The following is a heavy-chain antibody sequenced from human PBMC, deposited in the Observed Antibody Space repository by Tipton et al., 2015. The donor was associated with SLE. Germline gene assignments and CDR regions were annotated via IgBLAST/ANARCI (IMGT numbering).Heavy chain of an antibody. J-gene: IGHJ6*02. CDR2: VNHSGST. CDR1: GGSFSGYY. V-gene: IGHV4-34*01. D-gene: IGHD5-18*01. Sequence: TLSLTCAVYGGSFSGYYWSWIRQPPRKGLEWIGEVNHSGSTNYNPSLKSRVTISVDTSKNQFSLKLSSVTAADTAVYYCARGHTAMVGSLYYYGMDVWGQGTTVTVSS. CDR3: ARGHTAMVGSLYYYGMDV.